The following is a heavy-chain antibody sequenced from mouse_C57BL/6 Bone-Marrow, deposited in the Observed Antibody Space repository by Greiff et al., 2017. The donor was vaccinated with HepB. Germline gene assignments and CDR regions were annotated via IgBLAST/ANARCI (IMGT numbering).Heavy chain of an antibody. D-gene: IGHD1-1*02. CDR3: ALWDYYAMDY. CDR2: IDPSDSYT. Sequence: QVQLQQPGAELVMPGASVKLSCKASGYTFTSYWMHWVKQRPGQGLEWIGEIDPSDSYTNYNQKFKGKSTLTVDKSSSTAYMQLSSLTSEDSAVYYCALWDYYAMDYWGQGTSVTVSS. CDR1: GYTFTSYW. J-gene: IGHJ4*01. V-gene: IGHV1-69*01.